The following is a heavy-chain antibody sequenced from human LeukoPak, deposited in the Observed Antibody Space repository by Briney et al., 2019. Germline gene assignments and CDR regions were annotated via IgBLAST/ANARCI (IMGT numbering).Heavy chain of an antibody. CDR2: IIPIFGTA. D-gene: IGHD1-26*01. CDR1: GGTFSNYA. Sequence: SVKVSCKASGGTFSNYAISWVRQAPGQGLEWMGRIIPIFGTANYAQKFQGRVTITTDESTSTAHMDLSSLRSEDTAVYYCARAFLGAGDPYYFDYWGQGTLATVSS. J-gene: IGHJ4*02. CDR3: ARAFLGAGDPYYFDY. V-gene: IGHV1-69*05.